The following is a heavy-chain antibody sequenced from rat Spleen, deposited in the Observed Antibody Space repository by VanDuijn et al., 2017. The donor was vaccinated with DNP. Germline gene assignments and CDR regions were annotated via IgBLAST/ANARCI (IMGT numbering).Heavy chain of an antibody. CDR3: ARGSGTYYWYFDF. Sequence: EVQLVESGGGLVQPGGSLKLSCAASGFTFSDYNMAWVRQAPTKGLEWVACISYDGGRTYYRDSVKGRFTISRDNAKNTLYLQMNSLRSEDTATYYCARGSGTYYWYFDFWGPGTMVTVSS. V-gene: IGHV5S10*01. CDR1: GFTFSDYN. J-gene: IGHJ1*01. CDR2: ISYDGGRT. D-gene: IGHD4-4*01.